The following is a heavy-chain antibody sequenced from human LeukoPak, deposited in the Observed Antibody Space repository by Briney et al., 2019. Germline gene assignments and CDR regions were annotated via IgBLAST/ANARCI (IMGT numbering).Heavy chain of an antibody. V-gene: IGHV4-59*01. J-gene: IGHJ5*02. Sequence: PSETLSLTCTVSGGSISSFYWSWFRQPPGKGLEWIGYMYYSGSTYYNPSLKSRVSLSVDTSKNQFSLKLNSVTAADTAVYYCARDRADYGDLSWFDPWGQGTLVTVSS. D-gene: IGHD4-17*01. CDR1: GGSISSFY. CDR3: ARDRADYGDLSWFDP. CDR2: MYYSGST.